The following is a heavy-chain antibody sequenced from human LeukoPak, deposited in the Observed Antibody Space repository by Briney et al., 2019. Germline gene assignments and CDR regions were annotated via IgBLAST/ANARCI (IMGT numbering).Heavy chain of an antibody. CDR1: GGSINSYY. D-gene: IGHD5-12*01. CDR2: VAYSGST. V-gene: IGHV4-59*01. CDR3: ARTVSGYYFNA. Sequence: SETLSLICTVSGGSINSYYWSWIRQLPGKGLEWIGYVAYSGSTNYNPSLKSRVTISLDTSKNQFSLKLSSVTVADTAVYYCARTVSGYYFNAWGPGTLVTVSS. J-gene: IGHJ5*02.